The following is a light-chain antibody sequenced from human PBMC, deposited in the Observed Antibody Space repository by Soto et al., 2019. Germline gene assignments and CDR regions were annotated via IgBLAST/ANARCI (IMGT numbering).Light chain of an antibody. CDR1: QSVDTW. Sequence: DIHMTQSPSTLSASIGDTVTITCRTSQSVDTWLAWYQHKAGKAPKLLIYRASSLATGVPSRFSGSGSGTAFTLTITSLQPDDFATYYCQHYNDYSRVFGQGTQVEIK. V-gene: IGKV1-5*03. J-gene: IGKJ1*01. CDR2: RAS. CDR3: QHYNDYSRV.